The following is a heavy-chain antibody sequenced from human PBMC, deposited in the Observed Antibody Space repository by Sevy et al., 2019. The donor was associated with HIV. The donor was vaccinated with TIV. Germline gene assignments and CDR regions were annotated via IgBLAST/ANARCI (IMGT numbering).Heavy chain of an antibody. D-gene: IGHD6-13*01. J-gene: IGHJ4*02. CDR2: IRSKANSYAT. V-gene: IGHV3-73*01. CDR1: GFTFSGSA. Sequence: GGSLRLSCAASGFTFSGSAMHWVRQASGKGLEWVGRIRSKANSYATAYAASVKGTFTISRDDSKNTAYLQMNSLKTEDTAVYYCTYRIAAAGIDFDYWGQGTLVTVSS. CDR3: TYRIAAAGIDFDY.